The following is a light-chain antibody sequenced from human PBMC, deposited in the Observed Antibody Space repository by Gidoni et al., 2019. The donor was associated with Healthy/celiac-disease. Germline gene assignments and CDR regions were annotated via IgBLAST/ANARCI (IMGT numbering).Light chain of an antibody. V-gene: IGKV4-1*01. Sequence: DIVMTQSPDSLAVSLGERATINCKSSQSVLYSSNNKNYLAWYPQKPGQPPKLLIYWASTRESGVPDRFSGSGSGTDFTLTISSLQAEDVAVYYCQQYYSTPPTFXPXTKVDIK. CDR3: QQYYSTPPT. J-gene: IGKJ3*01. CDR2: WAS. CDR1: QSVLYSSNNKNY.